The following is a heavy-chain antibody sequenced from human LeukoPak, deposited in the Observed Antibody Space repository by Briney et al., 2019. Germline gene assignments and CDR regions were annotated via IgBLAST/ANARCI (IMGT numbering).Heavy chain of an antibody. CDR1: GGSISSSSYY. Sequence: PSETLSLTCTLSGGSISSSSYYWGWIRQPPGKGLEWIGSIYYSGSTYYNPSLKSRVTISVDTSKNQFSLKLSSVTAADTGVYYCARTPRGAFDIWGQGTMVTVSS. CDR3: ARTPRGAFDI. V-gene: IGHV4-39*01. D-gene: IGHD3-10*01. J-gene: IGHJ3*02. CDR2: IYYSGST.